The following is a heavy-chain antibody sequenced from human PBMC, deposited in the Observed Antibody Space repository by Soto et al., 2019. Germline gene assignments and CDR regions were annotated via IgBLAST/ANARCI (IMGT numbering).Heavy chain of an antibody. V-gene: IGHV3-21*01. Sequence: PGGSLRLSGAASGFTFSSYSRNWVRQAPGKGLEWVSSISSSSSYIYYADSVKGRFTISRDNAKNSLYLQMNSLRAEDTAVYYCARERPEYDCSGGSCYHQFFDYWGQGTLVTVSS. CDR1: GFTFSSYS. J-gene: IGHJ4*02. CDR2: ISSSSSYI. CDR3: ARERPEYDCSGGSCYHQFFDY. D-gene: IGHD2-15*01.